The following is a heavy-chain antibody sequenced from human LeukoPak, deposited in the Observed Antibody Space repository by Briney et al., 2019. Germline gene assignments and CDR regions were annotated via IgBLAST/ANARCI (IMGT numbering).Heavy chain of an antibody. D-gene: IGHD3-22*01. CDR1: GFTFGEYA. CDR3: VRDVWYYDTSGLALDY. CDR2: IRTKAYGGTA. Sequence: PGGSLRLSCTASGFTFGEYAMSWFRQAPGKGLEWVSYIRTKAYGGTAEYAASVKGRFTLSRDDSRNIAYLQMNSLKTEDTAVYFCVRDVWYYDTSGLALDYWGQGALVTVSS. V-gene: IGHV3-49*03. J-gene: IGHJ4*02.